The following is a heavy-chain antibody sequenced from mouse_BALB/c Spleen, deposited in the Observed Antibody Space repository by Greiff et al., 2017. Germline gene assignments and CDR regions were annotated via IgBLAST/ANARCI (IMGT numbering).Heavy chain of an antibody. V-gene: IGHV1-82*01. CDR2: IYPGDGDT. J-gene: IGHJ4*01. Sequence: QVQLKESGPELVKPGASVKISCKASGYAFSSSWMNWVKQRPGQGLEWIGRIYPGDGDTNYNGKFKGKATLTADKSSSTAYMQLSSLTSVDSAVYFCAKRGGYDYYAMDYWGQGTSVTVSS. CDR1: GYAFSSSW. D-gene: IGHD2-2*01. CDR3: AKRGGYDYYAMDY.